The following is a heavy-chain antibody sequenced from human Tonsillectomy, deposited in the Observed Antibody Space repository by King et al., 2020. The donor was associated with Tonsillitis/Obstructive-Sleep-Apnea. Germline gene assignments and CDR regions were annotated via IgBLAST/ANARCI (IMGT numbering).Heavy chain of an antibody. Sequence: VQLQESGPGLVKPSGTLSLTCAVSGGSISSSNWWSWVRQPPGKGLEWIGEIYHSGSTNYNPSLKSRVTISVDKSKNQFSLKLSSVTAADTAVYYCARAQTKEGITGPYYYYYYYMDVWGKGTTVTVSS. CDR2: IYHSGST. V-gene: IGHV4-4*02. J-gene: IGHJ6*03. D-gene: IGHD1-20*01. CDR3: ARAQTKEGITGPYYYYYYYMDV. CDR1: GGSISSSNW.